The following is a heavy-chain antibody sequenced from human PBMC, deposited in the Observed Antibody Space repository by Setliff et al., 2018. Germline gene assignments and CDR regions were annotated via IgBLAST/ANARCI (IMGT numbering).Heavy chain of an antibody. CDR1: GYSVSSGYY. Sequence: LSLTCAVSGYSVSSGYYWGWIRQPPGKGLEWIAGIYHSGSTYYNPSLKSRIAISIDTSKDHFSLELTSVTAADTAVYYCARVSLKSGYYYNYMDVWGSGTTVTVS. CDR2: IYHSGST. V-gene: IGHV4-38-2*01. CDR3: ARVSLKSGYYYNYMDV. J-gene: IGHJ6*03.